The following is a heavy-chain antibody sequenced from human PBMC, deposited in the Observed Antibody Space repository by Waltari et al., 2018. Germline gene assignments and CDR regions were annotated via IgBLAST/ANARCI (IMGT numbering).Heavy chain of an antibody. CDR1: GFPFRSYW. CDR2: IKRDGSEK. V-gene: IGHV3-7*01. CDR3: ARGTYSNYGVDY. J-gene: IGHJ4*02. D-gene: IGHD4-4*01. Sequence: EVQLVESGGGLVQPGGSLRLPCSAPGFPFRSYWMSWVRQAPGKGLEWVANIKRDGSEKYYVDSMRGRFTISRDNAKNSLYLQMNSLRAEDTAVYYCARGTYSNYGVDYWGQGTLVTVSS.